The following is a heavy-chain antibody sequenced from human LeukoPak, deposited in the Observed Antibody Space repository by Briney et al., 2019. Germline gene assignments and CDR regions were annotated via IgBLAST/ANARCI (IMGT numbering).Heavy chain of an antibody. CDR1: GFTVSDYY. V-gene: IGHV3-66*03. D-gene: IGHD3/OR15-3a*01. CDR3: ARDRAALQDWVEFDP. CDR2: IRDSGEA. Sequence: GGSLRLSCAVSGFTVSDYYMSWVRQAPGKGLEWVGLIRDSGEAFYADFVRGRFAISRDESENTLYLQMNSLRVEDTAVYFCARDRAALQDWVEFDPWGQGTPVIVSS. J-gene: IGHJ5*02.